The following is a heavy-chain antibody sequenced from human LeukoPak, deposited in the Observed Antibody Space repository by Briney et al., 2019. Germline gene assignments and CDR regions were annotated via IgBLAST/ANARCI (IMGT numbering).Heavy chain of an antibody. J-gene: IGHJ6*03. CDR3: ARHRRSYCTSSSCYYHYMDV. V-gene: IGHV4-34*01. Sequence: SETLSLTCAVYGGSFSGYYWSWIRQPPGKGLEWIGEINHSGSTNYNPSLKSRVTISVDTSKNQISLKLTSVTAADTAVYYCARHRRSYCTSSSCYYHYMDVWGTGTTVTVSS. CDR2: INHSGST. D-gene: IGHD2-2*01. CDR1: GGSFSGYY.